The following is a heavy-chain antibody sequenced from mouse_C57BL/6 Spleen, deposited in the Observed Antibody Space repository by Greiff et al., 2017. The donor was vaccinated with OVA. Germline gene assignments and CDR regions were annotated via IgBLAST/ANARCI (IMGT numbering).Heavy chain of an antibody. CDR1: GYTFTSYW. CDR2: IHPNSGST. Sequence: VQLQQPGAELVKPGASVKLSCKASGYTFTSYWMHWVKQRPGQGLEWIGMIHPNSGSTNYNEKFKSKATLTVDKSSSTAYMQLSSLTSEDSAVYYCARTLDSSGSPFDYWGQGTTLTVSS. V-gene: IGHV1-64*01. D-gene: IGHD3-2*02. J-gene: IGHJ2*01. CDR3: ARTLDSSGSPFDY.